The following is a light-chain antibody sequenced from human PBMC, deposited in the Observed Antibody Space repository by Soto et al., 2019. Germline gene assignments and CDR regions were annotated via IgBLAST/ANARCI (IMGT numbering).Light chain of an antibody. Sequence: QSALTQPASVSGSPGQSITISCTGTSNDIGNYNYVSWYQQHPGKAPKVMIYEVSNRPSGISNRFSGSKSGNTASLTISGLQAEDEADYYCVSFTTSRSYVFGTGTKVTVL. V-gene: IGLV2-14*01. CDR2: EVS. CDR1: SNDIGNYNY. J-gene: IGLJ1*01. CDR3: VSFTTSRSYV.